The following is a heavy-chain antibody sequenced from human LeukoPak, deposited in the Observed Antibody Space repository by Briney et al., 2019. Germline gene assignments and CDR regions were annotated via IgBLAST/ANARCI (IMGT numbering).Heavy chain of an antibody. J-gene: IGHJ4*02. CDR1: GGSISSYY. CDR3: AREDYDILTGYPN. Sequence: SETLSLTCTVSGGSISSYYWSWLRQPAGKGLEWIGRIYTSGSTNYNPSLTSRVTMSVDTSKNQFSLKLSSVTAADTAVYYCAREDYDILTGYPNWGQGTLVTVSS. V-gene: IGHV4-4*07. CDR2: IYTSGST. D-gene: IGHD3-9*01.